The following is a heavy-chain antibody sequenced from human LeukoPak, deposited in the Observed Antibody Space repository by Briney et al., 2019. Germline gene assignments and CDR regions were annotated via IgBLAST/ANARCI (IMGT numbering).Heavy chain of an antibody. Sequence: GRSLRLSCAASGFTFSTYALHWIRQAPGRGLEWVAVISYDGSDKWYADSVKGRFTVSRDNSKNTVFLQMNSLRAEDTAVYYCARPLMYYYGSETYFWFDPWGQGTLVTVSS. D-gene: IGHD3-10*01. CDR3: ARPLMYYYGSETYFWFDP. J-gene: IGHJ5*02. CDR1: GFTFSTYA. CDR2: ISYDGSDK. V-gene: IGHV3-30*04.